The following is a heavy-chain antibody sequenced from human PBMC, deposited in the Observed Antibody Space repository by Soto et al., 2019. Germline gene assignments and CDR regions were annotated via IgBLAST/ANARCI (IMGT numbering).Heavy chain of an antibody. Sequence: QVQLVESGGGVVQPGRSLRLSCAASGFTFGSYGMHWVRQAPGKGLEWVAVISYDGSNKYYSDSVKGRFTISRDNSKNTLYLQSISLRAEDTAVYYWAKAHLLWFGEPDAFDIWGQGSMVTVSS. CDR1: GFTFGSYG. J-gene: IGHJ3*02. D-gene: IGHD3-10*01. CDR3: AKAHLLWFGEPDAFDI. V-gene: IGHV3-30*18. CDR2: ISYDGSNK.